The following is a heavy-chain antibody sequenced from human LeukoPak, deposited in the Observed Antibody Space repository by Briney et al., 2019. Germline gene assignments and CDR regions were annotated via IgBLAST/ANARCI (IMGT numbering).Heavy chain of an antibody. J-gene: IGHJ6*03. CDR2: LSGTSNTL. D-gene: IGHD6-6*01. CDR1: GFSFSSYS. V-gene: IGHV3-48*02. CDR3: ARDGGGAAARPGYYFYMDV. Sequence: GGSLRLSCAASGFSFSSYSMNWVRQAPGKGLEWVSYLSGTSNTLHYADSVRGRFTISRDNAKNSLYLQMNSLRDEDTAVYYCARDGGGAAARPGYYFYMDVWGKGTTVTVSS.